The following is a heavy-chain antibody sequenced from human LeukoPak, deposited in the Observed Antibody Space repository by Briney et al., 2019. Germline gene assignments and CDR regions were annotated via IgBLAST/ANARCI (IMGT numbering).Heavy chain of an antibody. CDR1: GDSVSDNGAA. CDR3: AEGFGGRVRP. V-gene: IGHV6-1*01. CDR2: TYYRSKWST. D-gene: IGHD2-15*01. Sequence: SQTLSLTCAISGDSVSDNGAAWNWIRQSPSRGLEWLGRTYYRSKWSTDYALFVKSRITISADTSKNQFSLQLNSVNPEDTAVYYCAEGFGGRVRPWGQGTLVTVSS. J-gene: IGHJ4*02.